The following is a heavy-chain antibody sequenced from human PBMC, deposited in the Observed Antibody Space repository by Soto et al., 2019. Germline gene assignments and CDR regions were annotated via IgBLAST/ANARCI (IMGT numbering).Heavy chain of an antibody. J-gene: IGHJ3*02. Sequence: QVQLVESRGGVVQPGRSLRLSCAASGFIFSNYGMHWVRQAPGKGLEWVAVIWYDGSEKYYADSVKGRFTISRDNSKNTMYLQMNSLRVEDTAVYYCAREGDYGDYRDAFDIWGQGTMVTVSS. D-gene: IGHD4-17*01. V-gene: IGHV3-33*01. CDR3: AREGDYGDYRDAFDI. CDR2: IWYDGSEK. CDR1: GFIFSNYG.